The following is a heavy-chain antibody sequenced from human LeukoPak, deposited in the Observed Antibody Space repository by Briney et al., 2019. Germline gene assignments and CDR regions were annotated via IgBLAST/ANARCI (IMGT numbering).Heavy chain of an antibody. D-gene: IGHD2-2*01. CDR3: AKARVLGYCSSTSCSWFDP. J-gene: IGHJ5*02. CDR1: GFTFSSYW. V-gene: IGHV3-74*01. CDR2: INSDGSST. Sequence: GGSLRLSCAASGFTFSSYWMHWVRQAPGKGLVWVSRINSDGSSTSYADSVKGRFTISRDNAKNTLYLQMNSLRAEDTAVYYCAKARVLGYCSSTSCSWFDPWGQGTLVTVSS.